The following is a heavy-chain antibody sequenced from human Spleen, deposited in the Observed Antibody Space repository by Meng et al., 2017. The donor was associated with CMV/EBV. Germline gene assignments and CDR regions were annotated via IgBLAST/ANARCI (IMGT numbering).Heavy chain of an antibody. CDR3: ARDMAKVVND. CDR2: ISDDGSNK. J-gene: IGHJ4*02. CDR1: GFTFSSYT. Sequence: GGSLRLSCAASGFTFSSYTMHWVRQAPGKGLEWVALISDDGSNKYYAGSVKGRFTISRDNSKNTLYLQMNSLRAEDTAVYYCARDMAKVVNDWGQGTLVTVSS. V-gene: IGHV3-30-3*01. D-gene: IGHD2-21*01.